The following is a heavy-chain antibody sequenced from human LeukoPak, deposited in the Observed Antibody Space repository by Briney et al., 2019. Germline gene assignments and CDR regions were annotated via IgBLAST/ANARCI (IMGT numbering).Heavy chain of an antibody. J-gene: IGHJ4*02. D-gene: IGHD2-2*01. CDR2: INPNSGDT. CDR3: ARGVGSTSPGGDY. Sequence: GASVKVSCKASGYTFTGYHMHWVRQAPGQGLEWMGRINPNSGDTNYAQKFQGRVAMTRNTSISTAYMELSSLRSEDTAVYYCARGVGSTSPGGDYWGQGTLVTVSS. CDR1: GYTFTGYH. V-gene: IGHV1-2*06.